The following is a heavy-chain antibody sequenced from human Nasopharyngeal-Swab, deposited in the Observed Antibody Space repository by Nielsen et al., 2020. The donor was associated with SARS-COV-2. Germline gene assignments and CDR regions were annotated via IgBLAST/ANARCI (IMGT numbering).Heavy chain of an antibody. D-gene: IGHD2-2*01. CDR1: GGSFSGYY. CDR2: INHSGST. V-gene: IGHV4-34*01. Sequence: SDTLSLTCAVYGGSFSGYYWSWIRQPPGQGLEWIGEINHSGSTNYNPSLKSRVTISVDTSKNQFSLKLSSVTTADTAVYYCARGPVGYCSSTSCYEGRGYYGMDVWGQGTTVTVSS. CDR3: ARGPVGYCSSTSCYEGRGYYGMDV. J-gene: IGHJ6*02.